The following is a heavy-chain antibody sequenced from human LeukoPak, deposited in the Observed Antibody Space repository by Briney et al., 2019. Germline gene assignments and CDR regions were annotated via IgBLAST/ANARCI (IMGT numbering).Heavy chain of an antibody. V-gene: IGHV4-61*03. CDR1: ADSVSNGNYY. CDR2: IYYTGKT. CDR3: ARSQNYYGSGDY. Sequence: SETLSLTCTVSADSVSNGNYYWSWLRQPPGKALEWTGYIYYTGKTYYDPSLEGRVTILVDTSRNHFSVKLSSVTAADTAVYYCARSQNYYGSGDYWSQGTLVTVSS. J-gene: IGHJ4*02. D-gene: IGHD3-10*01.